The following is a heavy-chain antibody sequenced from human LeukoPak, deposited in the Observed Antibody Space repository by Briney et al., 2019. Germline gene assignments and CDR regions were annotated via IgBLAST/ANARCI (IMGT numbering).Heavy chain of an antibody. D-gene: IGHD6-19*01. CDR1: GFTFSNFA. Sequence: GGSLRLSCAASGFTFSNFAMSWVRQAPGNGLEWVSSISGYGGDTYYTDSVKGRFTVSRDNSKNTLYLQMNSLRAENTAIYYCAKVASNSGKGGAFDIWGQGTMVTVSS. V-gene: IGHV3-23*01. CDR2: ISGYGGDT. J-gene: IGHJ3*02. CDR3: AKVASNSGKGGAFDI.